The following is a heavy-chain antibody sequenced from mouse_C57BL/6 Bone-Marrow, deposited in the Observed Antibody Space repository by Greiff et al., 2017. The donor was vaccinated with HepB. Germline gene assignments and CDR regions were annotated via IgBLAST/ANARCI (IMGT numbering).Heavy chain of an antibody. CDR3: ASIRYAYAMDY. V-gene: IGHV1-4*01. J-gene: IGHJ4*01. CDR2: INPSSGYT. Sequence: QVQLQQSGAELARPGASVKMSCKASGYTFTSYTMHWVKQRPGQGLEWIGYINPSSGYTKYNQKFKDKATLTADKSSSTACMQLSSLTSEDSAVYYCASIRYAYAMDYWGQGTSVTVSS. D-gene: IGHD1-1*01. CDR1: GYTFTSYT.